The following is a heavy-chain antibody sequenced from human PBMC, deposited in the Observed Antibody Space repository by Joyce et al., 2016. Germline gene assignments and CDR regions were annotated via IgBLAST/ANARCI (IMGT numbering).Heavy chain of an antibody. D-gene: IGHD2-21*02. CDR3: AREWVTPGAFDY. CDR2: ISYSGST. Sequence: QVQLQESGPGLVKPSQTLSLTCTVSSGSVSSGGYYWSWLRQHPGKGREWVGYISYSGSTAYNPSLKSRVTISLDTSRNQFSQRLTSVTTADAAVYYCAREWVTPGAFDYWGQGALVTVSS. CDR1: SGSVSSGGYY. V-gene: IGHV4-31*03. J-gene: IGHJ4*02.